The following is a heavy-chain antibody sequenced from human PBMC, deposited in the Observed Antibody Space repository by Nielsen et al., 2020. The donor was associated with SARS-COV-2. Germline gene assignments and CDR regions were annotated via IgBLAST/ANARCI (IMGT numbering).Heavy chain of an antibody. J-gene: IGHJ6*02. D-gene: IGHD5-24*01. V-gene: IGHV4-30-4*01. CDR3: ARDRQGYNYYYGMDV. CDR2: IYYSGST. Sequence: SETLSLTCSVSGGSIESYEHYWSRTRQSPGKGLEWIGYIYYSGSTYYNPSLESRVTISVDTSTNQFSLRLNSVTAADTAQYYCARDRQGYNYYYGMDVWGQGTTVTVS. CDR1: GGSIESYEHY.